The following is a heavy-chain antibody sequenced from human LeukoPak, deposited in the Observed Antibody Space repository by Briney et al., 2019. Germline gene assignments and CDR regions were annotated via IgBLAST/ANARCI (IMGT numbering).Heavy chain of an antibody. J-gene: IGHJ4*02. V-gene: IGHV3-23*01. CDR1: GFTFNRYG. CDR2: ISGSGGTT. D-gene: IGHD6-19*01. Sequence: GGTLRLSCAASGFTFNRYGMSWVRQAPGKGLEWVSDISGSGGTTYYADSVKGRFTISRDNSKNTLYLQINSLRAEDTAVYYCAKDHLPGIVVADRDYWGQGTLVTVSS. CDR3: AKDHLPGIVVADRDY.